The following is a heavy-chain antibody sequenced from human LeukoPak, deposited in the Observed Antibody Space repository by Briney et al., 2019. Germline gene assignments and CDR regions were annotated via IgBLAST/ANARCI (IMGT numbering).Heavy chain of an antibody. D-gene: IGHD1-20*01. J-gene: IGHJ4*02. CDR1: GFSFSDQY. CDR2: IGPTGSKT. Sequence: PGGSLRLSCAASGFSFSDQYMSWIRQTPGKGLEWIAYIGPTGSKTSYVESVKGRFIISRDNAANSIFLQMDSLRAEDTAVYYCARDPGNWNGYYFDYWGQGTLVTVSS. CDR3: ARDPGNWNGYYFDY. V-gene: IGHV3-11*04.